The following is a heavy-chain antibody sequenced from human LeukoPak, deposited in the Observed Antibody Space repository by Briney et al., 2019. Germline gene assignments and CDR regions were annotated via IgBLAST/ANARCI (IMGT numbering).Heavy chain of an antibody. CDR2: IKQDGSEK. V-gene: IGHV3-7*04. CDR1: GFTFSSYW. CDR3: TRVVVITLGYYYYYYMDV. D-gene: IGHD3-22*01. J-gene: IGHJ6*03. Sequence: GGSLRLSCAASGFTFSSYWMSWVRQAPGKGLEWVANIKQDGSEKYYVDSVKGRFTISRDNAKNSLYLQMNSLRAEDTAVYYCTRVVVITLGYYYYYYMDVWGKGTTVTISS.